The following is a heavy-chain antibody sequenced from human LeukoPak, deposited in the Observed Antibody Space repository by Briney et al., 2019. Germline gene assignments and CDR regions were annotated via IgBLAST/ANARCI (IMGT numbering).Heavy chain of an antibody. CDR3: ARETPPDYYGSGSYYNPHFDY. CDR1: GYTFTSYY. D-gene: IGHD3-10*01. Sequence: ASVKVSCKASGYTFTSYYMHWVRQAPGQGLEWMGIINPSGGSTSYAQKFQGRVTMTRDTSTSTVYMELSSLGSEDTAVYYCARETPPDYYGSGSYYNPHFDYWGQGTLVTVSS. CDR2: INPSGGST. J-gene: IGHJ4*02. V-gene: IGHV1-46*01.